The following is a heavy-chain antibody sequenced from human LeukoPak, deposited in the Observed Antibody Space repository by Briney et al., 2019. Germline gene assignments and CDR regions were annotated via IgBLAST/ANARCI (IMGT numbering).Heavy chain of an antibody. Sequence: GGSLRLSCAASGFTFSSYWMHWVRQAPGKGLVWVSRINSDGSSTSYADSVKGRFTISRDNAKNTLYLQMNSLRAEDTAVYYCARGEGEMATIPLYYFDYWGQGTLVTVSS. CDR3: ARGEGEMATIPLYYFDY. CDR2: INSDGSST. D-gene: IGHD5-24*01. J-gene: IGHJ4*02. CDR1: GFTFSSYW. V-gene: IGHV3-74*01.